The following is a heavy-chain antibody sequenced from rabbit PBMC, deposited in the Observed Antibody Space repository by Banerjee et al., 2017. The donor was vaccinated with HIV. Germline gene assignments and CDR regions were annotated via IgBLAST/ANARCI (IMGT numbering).Heavy chain of an antibody. V-gene: IGHV1S45*01. CDR1: GFSFSSSYW. D-gene: IGHD6-1*01. CDR2: INTISGDT. J-gene: IGHJ4*01. Sequence: QEQLEESGGDLVKPEGSLTLTCTASGFSFSSSYWMCWVRQAPGKGLEWIACINTISGDTVYATWAKGRFTISKASWTTVTLHMTSLTGADTATYFCARGMAYGYADNAYAVDLWGPGTLVTVS. CDR3: ARGMAYGYADNAYAVDL.